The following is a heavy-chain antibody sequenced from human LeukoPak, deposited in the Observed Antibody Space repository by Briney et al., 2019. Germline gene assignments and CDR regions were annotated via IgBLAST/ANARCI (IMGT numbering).Heavy chain of an antibody. CDR2: IYHSGST. CDR1: GITFSNF. V-gene: IGHV4-4*02. J-gene: IGHJ4*02. D-gene: IGHD2-2*01. Sequence: PGGSLRLSCAASGITFSNFWMSWVRQPPGKGLEWIGEIYHSGSTNYNPSLKSRVTISVDKSKNQFSLKLSSVTAADTAVYYCASRSPLVVPAANDYWGQGTLVTVSS. CDR3: ASRSPLVVPAANDY.